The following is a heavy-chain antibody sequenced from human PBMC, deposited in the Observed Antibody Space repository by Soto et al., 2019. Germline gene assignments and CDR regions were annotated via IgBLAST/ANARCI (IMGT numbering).Heavy chain of an antibody. J-gene: IGHJ4*02. V-gene: IGHV3-7*01. CDR2: IHQNGTER. Sequence: EVQLVESVGGLVHPGGSLRLSCVVSGFTFSGYWMHWVRQAPGKGLECVANIHQNGTERYYVDSVKGRFTISRDNAKNSLYLHMNSLRAEDTAVYYCLGSGSFSLWGQGTLVTVSS. D-gene: IGHD3-10*01. CDR3: LGSGSFSL. CDR1: GFTFSGYW.